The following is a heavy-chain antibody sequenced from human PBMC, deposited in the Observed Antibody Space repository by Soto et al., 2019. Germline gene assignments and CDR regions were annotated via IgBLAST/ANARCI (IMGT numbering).Heavy chain of an antibody. V-gene: IGHV1-69*08. D-gene: IGHD6-25*01. CDR1: GGTFSSYT. Sequence: QVQLVQSGAEVKKPGSSVKVSCKASGGTFSSYTISWVRQAPGQGLEWMGRIIPILGIANYAQKFQGRVTITADKSTSTAYMELSSLRSEDTAVYYCAREPYSSASRSDYWGQGTLVTVSS. CDR3: AREPYSSASRSDY. CDR2: IIPILGIA. J-gene: IGHJ4*02.